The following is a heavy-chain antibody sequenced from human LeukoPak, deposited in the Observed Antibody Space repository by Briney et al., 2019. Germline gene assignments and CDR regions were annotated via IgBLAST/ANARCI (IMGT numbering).Heavy chain of an antibody. D-gene: IGHD1/OR15-1a*01. V-gene: IGHV1-2*02. J-gene: IGHJ4*02. CDR1: GYTFTGYY. CDR2: INPNSGDT. Sequence: ASVKVSCKASGYTFTGYYMHWVRQAPGHGLEWMGWINPNSGDTKYAQNFRGRVTMTRDTSISTAYMELSRLRSDDTAVYYCARDEGTKSHPDYWGQGTLVTVSS. CDR3: ARDEGTKSHPDY.